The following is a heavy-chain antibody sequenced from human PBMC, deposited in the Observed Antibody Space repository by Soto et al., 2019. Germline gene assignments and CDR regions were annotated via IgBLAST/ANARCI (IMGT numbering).Heavy chain of an antibody. J-gene: IGHJ5*02. CDR1: GYTFTSYG. CDR3: XXXXXXXXXWFDP. CDR2: ISGYDGKT. V-gene: IGHV1-18*01. Sequence: QVQLVQSGAEVKKPGASVKVSCKASGYTFTSYGISWVRQAPGQGLEWVGWISGYDGKTDYAHKFRGRVTMTTDTXXXXXXXXXXXXXXXXXXXXXXXXXXXXXXXWFDPWGQGTPVTVSS.